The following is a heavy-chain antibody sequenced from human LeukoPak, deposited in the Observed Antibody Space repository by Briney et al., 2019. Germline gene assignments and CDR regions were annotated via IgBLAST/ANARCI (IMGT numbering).Heavy chain of an antibody. J-gene: IGHJ4*02. CDR3: ARDALQGYSYGYFDY. CDR1: GGSISSGSYY. V-gene: IGHV4-61*02. Sequence: SQTLSLTCTVSGGSISSGSYYWSWIRQPAGKGLEWIGRIYTSGSTNCNPSLKSRVTISVDTSKNQFSLKLSSVTAADTAVYYCARDALQGYSYGYFDYWGQGTLVTVSS. CDR2: IYTSGST. D-gene: IGHD5-18*01.